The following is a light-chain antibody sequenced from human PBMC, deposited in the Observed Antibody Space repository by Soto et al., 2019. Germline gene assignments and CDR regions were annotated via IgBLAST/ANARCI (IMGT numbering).Light chain of an antibody. CDR1: TGAVTSGYF. CDR3: LLFYGGAVV. J-gene: IGLJ1*01. Sequence: VVTQEPSLTVSPGGTVTLTCASSTGAVTSGYFPNWFQQKPGQAPRALIYSTSNKRSWTPARFSGSLLGGKAALTLSGVQLEDEAEYYCLLFYGGAVVCGAGTKVTVL. CDR2: STS. V-gene: IGLV7-43*01.